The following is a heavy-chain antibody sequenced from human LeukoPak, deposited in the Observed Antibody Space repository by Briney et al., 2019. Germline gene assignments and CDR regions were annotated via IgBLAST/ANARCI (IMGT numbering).Heavy chain of an antibody. Sequence: SETLSLTCILSAGSISTSGYYWGWVRQPPGMGLEWIASIYYSGSTYYNPSLKSRVTISVDTSKYQFSLKLNSVTASDTAVYYCAKSGYYFDFWGQGTLVTVSS. V-gene: IGHV4-39*01. CDR1: AGSISTSGYY. CDR2: IYYSGST. D-gene: IGHD5-12*01. J-gene: IGHJ4*02. CDR3: AKSGYYFDF.